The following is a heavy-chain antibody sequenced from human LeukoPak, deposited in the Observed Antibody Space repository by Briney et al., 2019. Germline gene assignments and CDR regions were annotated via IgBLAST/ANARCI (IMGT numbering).Heavy chain of an antibody. D-gene: IGHD3-22*01. CDR1: GFTFSSYA. V-gene: IGHV3-23*01. CDR3: ARVIADY. J-gene: IGHJ4*02. CDR2: ISGSGGST. Sequence: GGSLRLSCAASGFTFSSYAMSWVRQAPGKGLEWVSAISGSGGSTYYADSVEGRFSISRDNSKNSLYLQMNRLTGEDPAVYYCARVIADYWGQGTLVAVSS.